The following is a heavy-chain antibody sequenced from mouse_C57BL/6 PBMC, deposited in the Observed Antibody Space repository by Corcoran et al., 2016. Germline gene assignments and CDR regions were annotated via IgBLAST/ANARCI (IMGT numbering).Heavy chain of an antibody. CDR1: GFSLSTSGMG. Sequence: QVTLKESGPGILQSSQTLSLTCSFSGFSLSTSGMGVSWIRQPSGKGLEWLAHIYWDDDKRYNPSLKSRLTISKDTSRNQGFLKITSVDTADTATYYCARRGYGNYYFDYWGQGTTLTVSS. CDR2: IYWDDDK. D-gene: IGHD2-10*02. J-gene: IGHJ2*01. CDR3: ARRGYGNYYFDY. V-gene: IGHV8-12*01.